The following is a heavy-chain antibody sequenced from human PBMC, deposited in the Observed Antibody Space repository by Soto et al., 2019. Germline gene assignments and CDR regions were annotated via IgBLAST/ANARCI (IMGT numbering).Heavy chain of an antibody. CDR3: ARDGKMVRGILWAFDI. CDR2: ISGYNGNT. Sequence: ASVKVSCKASGYTFTAYAISWVRQAPGQGLEWMGWISGYNGNTQYAQKLQGRVTMITDTSTSTAYMELRSLRSDDTAVYYCARDGKMVRGILWAFDIWGQGTMVTV. J-gene: IGHJ3*02. V-gene: IGHV1-18*01. CDR1: GYTFTAYA. D-gene: IGHD3-10*01.